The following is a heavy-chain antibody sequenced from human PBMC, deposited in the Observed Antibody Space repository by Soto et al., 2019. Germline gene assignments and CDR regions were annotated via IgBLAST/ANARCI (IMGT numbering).Heavy chain of an antibody. Sequence: RSLTCAVYGGSFSGYYWSWIRQPPGKGLEWIGEINHSGSTNYNPSLKSRVTISVDTSKNQFSLKLSSVTAADTAVYYCARVHRAYSSSSSRLDYWGQGTLVTVSS. V-gene: IGHV4-34*01. CDR3: ARVHRAYSSSSSRLDY. J-gene: IGHJ4*02. D-gene: IGHD6-6*01. CDR1: GGSFSGYY. CDR2: INHSGST.